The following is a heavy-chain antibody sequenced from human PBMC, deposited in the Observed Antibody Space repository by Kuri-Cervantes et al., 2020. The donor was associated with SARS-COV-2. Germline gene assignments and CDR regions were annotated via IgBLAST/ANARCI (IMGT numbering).Heavy chain of an antibody. D-gene: IGHD5-12*01. CDR2: ISYDGSNK. CDR3: AKAYDPYGMDV. J-gene: IGHJ6*02. V-gene: IGHV3-30*18. CDR1: GFTFSSYG. Sequence: LSLTCAASGFTFSSYGMHWVRQAPGKGLEWVAVISYDGSNKYYADSVKGRFTISRDNSKNTLYLQMSSLRAEDTAVYYCAKAYDPYGMDVWGQGTTVTV.